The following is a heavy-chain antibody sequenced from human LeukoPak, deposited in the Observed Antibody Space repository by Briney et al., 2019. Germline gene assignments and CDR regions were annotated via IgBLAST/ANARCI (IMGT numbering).Heavy chain of an antibody. Sequence: GGSLRLSCAASGFTFDDHAMHWVRQAPGKGLEWVSGISGSGGSTYYADSVKGRFTISRDNSKNTLYLQMNSLRAEDTAVYYCAKEYYYDSTNAFDIWGQGTMVTVSS. CDR3: AKEYYYDSTNAFDI. V-gene: IGHV3-23*01. CDR2: ISGSGGST. D-gene: IGHD3-22*01. CDR1: GFTFDDHA. J-gene: IGHJ3*02.